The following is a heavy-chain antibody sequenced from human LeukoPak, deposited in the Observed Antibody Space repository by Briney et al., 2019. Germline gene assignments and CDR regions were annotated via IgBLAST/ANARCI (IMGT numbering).Heavy chain of an antibody. CDR2: IYYSGST. D-gene: IGHD2/OR15-2a*01. CDR3: ARIIVVHRYMDV. V-gene: IGHV4-39*07. J-gene: IGHJ6*03. CDR1: GGSISSSSYY. Sequence: SETLSLTCTVSGGSISSSSYYWGWIRQPPGKGLEWIGSIYYSGSTYYNPSLKSRVTISVDTSKNQFSLKLSSVTAADTAVYYCARIIVVHRYMDVWGKRTTVTVSS.